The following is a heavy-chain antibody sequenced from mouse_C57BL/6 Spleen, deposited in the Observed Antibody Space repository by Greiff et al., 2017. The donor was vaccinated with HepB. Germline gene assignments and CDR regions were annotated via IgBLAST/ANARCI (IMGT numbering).Heavy chain of an antibody. D-gene: IGHD1-1*01. CDR1: GYAFSSSW. Sequence: QVQLQQSGPELVKPGASVKISCKASGYAFSSSWMNWVKQRPGKGLEGIGRIYPGDGDTNYNGKFKGKATLTADKSSSTAYMQLSSLTSEDSAVYFCARDYGSKGFDVWGTGTTVTVSS. V-gene: IGHV1-82*01. J-gene: IGHJ1*03. CDR2: IYPGDGDT. CDR3: ARDYGSKGFDV.